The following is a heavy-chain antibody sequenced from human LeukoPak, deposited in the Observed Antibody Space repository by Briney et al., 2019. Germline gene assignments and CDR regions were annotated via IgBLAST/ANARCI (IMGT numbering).Heavy chain of an antibody. V-gene: IGHV7-4-1*02. CDR2: INTNTGNP. CDR3: ARGGSSWYNY. CDR1: RYTFTSYG. J-gene: IGHJ4*02. Sequence: ASVKVSCKASRYTFTSYGISWVRQAPGQGLEWMGWINTNTGNPTYARGFTGRFVFSLDTSVNTAYLEISSLKGEDSAVYYCARGGSSWYNYWGQGTLVTVSS. D-gene: IGHD6-13*01.